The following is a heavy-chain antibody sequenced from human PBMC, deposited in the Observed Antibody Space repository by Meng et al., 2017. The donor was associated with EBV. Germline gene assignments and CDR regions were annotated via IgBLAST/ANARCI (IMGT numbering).Heavy chain of an antibody. CDR1: GYTFTSYE. V-gene: IGHV1-8*01. D-gene: IGHD2-15*01. J-gene: IGHJ5*02. CDR3: ARGRGVYCSGGSCYPGWFDP. CDR2: MNPNSGNT. Sequence: QAEVVLYGAEVKTPGASGKVSCKASGYTFTSYEISWVRQATGQGLEWMGWMNPNSGNTGFAQKFQGRVTMTRNTSISTAYMELSSLRSEDTAVYYCARGRGVYCSGGSCYPGWFDPWGQGTLVTVSS.